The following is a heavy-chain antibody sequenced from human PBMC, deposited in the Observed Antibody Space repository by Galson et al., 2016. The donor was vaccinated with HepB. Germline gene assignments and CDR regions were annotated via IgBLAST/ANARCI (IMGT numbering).Heavy chain of an antibody. J-gene: IGHJ4*02. CDR1: GGTFSSYA. V-gene: IGHV1-69*13. CDR3: ARGSHYYESSGPFAY. D-gene: IGHD3-22*01. CDR2: IIPIFATA. Sequence: SVKVSCKASGGTFSSYAISWVRQAPGQGLEWMGRIIPIFATANYAQRFHGRVTITADESTSTAYMELSSLRSEDTAVYYCARGSHYYESSGPFAYWGQGTLVTVSS.